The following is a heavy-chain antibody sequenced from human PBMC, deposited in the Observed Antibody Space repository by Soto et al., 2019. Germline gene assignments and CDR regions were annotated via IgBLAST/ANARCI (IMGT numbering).Heavy chain of an antibody. CDR2: IYYSGST. Sequence: PSETLSLTCTVSGGSISSYYWTWIRQPPGKGLEWIGYIYYSGSTDYNPSLKSRVTISVDTSKNQFSLNLGSVTAADTAVYYCARSGRAPRESSLSYWGQGTLVTVS. V-gene: IGHV4-59*01. J-gene: IGHJ4*02. D-gene: IGHD3-10*01. CDR3: ARSGRAPRESSLSY. CDR1: GGSISSYY.